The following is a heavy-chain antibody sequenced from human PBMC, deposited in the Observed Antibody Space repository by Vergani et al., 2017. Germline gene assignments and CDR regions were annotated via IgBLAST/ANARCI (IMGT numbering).Heavy chain of an antibody. D-gene: IGHD5-12*01. Sequence: QITLKESGPTLVKPTQTLTLTCTFSGFSLSTSGVGVGWIRQPPGKALEWLALIYWDNDKSYSPSLKSRLTITKDTSKNQVVLTMTNMDPVDTATYYCAHIISGYQRGGFDYWGQGTLVTVSS. CDR1: GFSLSTSGVG. CDR3: AHIISGYQRGGFDY. CDR2: IYWDNDK. J-gene: IGHJ4*02. V-gene: IGHV2-5*02.